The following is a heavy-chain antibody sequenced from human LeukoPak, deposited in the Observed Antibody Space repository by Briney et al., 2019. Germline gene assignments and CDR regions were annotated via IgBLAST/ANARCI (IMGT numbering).Heavy chain of an antibody. D-gene: IGHD6-13*01. Sequence: SETLSLTCTVSGGSISSSSYYWGWIRQPPGKGLEWIGSIYYSGSTYYNPSLKSRVTISVDTSKNQFSLKLSSVTAADTAVYYCASLPAYSPYSSSGGPDYWGQGTLVTVSS. CDR3: ASLPAYSPYSSSGGPDY. CDR2: IYYSGST. V-gene: IGHV4-39*07. J-gene: IGHJ4*02. CDR1: GGSISSSSYY.